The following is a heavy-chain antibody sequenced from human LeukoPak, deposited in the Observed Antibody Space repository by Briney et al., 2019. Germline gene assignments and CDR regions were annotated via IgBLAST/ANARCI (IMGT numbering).Heavy chain of an antibody. D-gene: IGHD6-19*01. V-gene: IGHV4-38-2*02. CDR1: GYSISSGYY. Sequence: SETLSLTCTVSGYSISSGYYWGWIRQPPGKGLEWIGGIYHSGSTYYNPSLKSRVTISVDTSKNQFSLKLSSVTAADTAVYYCASQGAVAGTNIIDYWGQGTLVTVSS. CDR3: ASQGAVAGTNIIDY. J-gene: IGHJ4*02. CDR2: IYHSGST.